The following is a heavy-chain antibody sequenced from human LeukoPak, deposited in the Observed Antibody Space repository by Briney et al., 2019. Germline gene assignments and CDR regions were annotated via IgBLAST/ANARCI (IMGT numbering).Heavy chain of an antibody. CDR2: ISYDGSNK. D-gene: IGHD3-22*01. J-gene: IGHJ4*02. V-gene: IGHV3-30-3*01. Sequence: GRSLRLSCAASGFTFSSYAMHWVRQAPGKGLEWVAVISYDGSNKYYADSVKGRFTISRDNSKNTLYLQMNSLRAEDTAVYYCTLIVVANFDYWGQGTLVTVSS. CDR1: GFTFSSYA. CDR3: TLIVVANFDY.